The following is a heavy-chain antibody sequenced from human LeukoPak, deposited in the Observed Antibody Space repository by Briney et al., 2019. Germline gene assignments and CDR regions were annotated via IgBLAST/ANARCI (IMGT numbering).Heavy chain of an antibody. CDR2: IYPSDSDT. V-gene: IGHV5-51*01. J-gene: IGHJ5*02. D-gene: IGHD5/OR15-5a*01. CDR3: ARVGYSVYESAS. Sequence: GESLKISCQASGYTFSTSRIGWVRQMPGKGLEWMGIIYPSDSDTRYSPSFQGQVTISADKSINTAYLQWNSLKASDTAMYYCARVGYSVYESASWGQGTLVTVSS. CDR1: GYTFSTSR.